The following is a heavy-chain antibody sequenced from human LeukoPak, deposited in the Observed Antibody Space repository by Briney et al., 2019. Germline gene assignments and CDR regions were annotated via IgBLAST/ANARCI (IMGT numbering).Heavy chain of an antibody. CDR1: GFTFSSSW. CDR2: IKEDGGRK. J-gene: IGHJ4*02. CDR3: ARVEDHDYGDYYFDY. D-gene: IGHD4-17*01. Sequence: GGSLRLSCAASGFTFSSSWMSWVRQAPGKGLEWVANIKEDGGRKYYVDSVKGRFTISRDNAKNSLYLQMNSLRAEDTAVYYCARVEDHDYGDYYFDYWGQGTLVTVSS. V-gene: IGHV3-7*01.